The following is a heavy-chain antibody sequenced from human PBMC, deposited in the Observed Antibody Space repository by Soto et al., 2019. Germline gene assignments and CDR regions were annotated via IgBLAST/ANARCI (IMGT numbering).Heavy chain of an antibody. V-gene: IGHV4-59*08. CDR2: IYYAGRT. D-gene: IGHD5-12*01. CDR1: GSPMITSY. Sequence: SEPLSHTYNSSGSPMITSYWSRLRQPPGRGLERIGFIYYAGRTKYNPSLNSLVTISLDTSKNQFSLTVTSVTAADTAVYYCARRIVATETFDYWGQGTLVTVSS. J-gene: IGHJ4*02. CDR3: ARRIVATETFDY.